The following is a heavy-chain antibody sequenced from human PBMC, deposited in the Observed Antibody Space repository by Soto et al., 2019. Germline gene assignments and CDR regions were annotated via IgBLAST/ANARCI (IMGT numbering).Heavy chain of an antibody. CDR1: GGTFSSYA. J-gene: IGHJ5*02. CDR3: ARDPPPSRSSSTCCP. V-gene: IGHV1-69*13. D-gene: IGHD2-2*01. Sequence: SVKPSCKAPGGTFSSYAISWVRQAPGQGLEWMGGIIPIFGTANYAQKFQGRVTITADESTSTAYMELSSLRSEDTAVYYCARDPPPSRSSSTCCPWGQGTLVTVSS. CDR2: IIPIFGTA.